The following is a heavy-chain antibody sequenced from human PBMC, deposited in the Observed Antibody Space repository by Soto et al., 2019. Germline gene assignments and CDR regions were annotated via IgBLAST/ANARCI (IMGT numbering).Heavy chain of an antibody. J-gene: IGHJ4*02. V-gene: IGHV3-74*01. CDR3: ARTSLVVPAATREDY. CDR1: GFTFSSYW. CDR2: INSDGGST. D-gene: IGHD2-15*01. Sequence: EVQLVESGGGLVQPGGSLRLSCAASGFTFSSYWMHWVRQAPGKGLVWVSRINSDGGSTSYADSVKGRFTISRDNAKNTGYLQMNSLRAEDTAVYYCARTSLVVPAATREDYWGQGTLVTVSS.